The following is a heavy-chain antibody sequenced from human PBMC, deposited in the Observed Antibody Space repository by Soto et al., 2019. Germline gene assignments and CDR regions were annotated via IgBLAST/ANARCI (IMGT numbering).Heavy chain of an antibody. CDR2: ISGNGGST. D-gene: IGHD3-22*01. CDR1: GFTFSNYA. J-gene: IGHJ4*02. Sequence: GGSLRLSCAASGFTFSNYAMSWVRQAPGKGPEWVSGISGNGGSTYYADSVKGRFTISRDNSKNTLYPQMSGLRAEDTAVYYCANRNYYDSSGYYYYYFDYWGQGTLVTVSS. V-gene: IGHV3-23*01. CDR3: ANRNYYDSSGYYYYYFDY.